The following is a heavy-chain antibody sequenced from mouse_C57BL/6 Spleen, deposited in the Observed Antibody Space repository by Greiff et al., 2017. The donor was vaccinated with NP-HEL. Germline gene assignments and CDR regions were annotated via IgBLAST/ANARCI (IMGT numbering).Heavy chain of an antibody. D-gene: IGHD2-4*01. Sequence: EVQLVESGGDLVKPGGSLKLSCAASGFTFSSYGMSWVRQTPDKRLEWVATISSGGSYTYYPDSVKGRFTISRDNAKNTLYLQMSSLKSEDTAMYYCARWGDYDGSGFAYWGQGTLVTVSA. CDR1: GFTFSSYG. J-gene: IGHJ3*01. CDR2: ISSGGSYT. CDR3: ARWGDYDGSGFAY. V-gene: IGHV5-6*01.